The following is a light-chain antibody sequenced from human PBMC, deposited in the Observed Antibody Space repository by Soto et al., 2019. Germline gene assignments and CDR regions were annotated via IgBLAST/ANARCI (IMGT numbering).Light chain of an antibody. J-gene: IGKJ4*01. V-gene: IGKV3-20*01. CDR3: QQYDSSPT. Sequence: EIVLTQSPGTLSLSPGERATLSCWASQSVSSSYLAWYQQKPGQAPRLLIYGTSSRATDLPDRFSGSGSGTDFTLTITRLEPDDFAVYYCQQYDSSPTFGGGTKVEIK. CDR1: QSVSSSY. CDR2: GTS.